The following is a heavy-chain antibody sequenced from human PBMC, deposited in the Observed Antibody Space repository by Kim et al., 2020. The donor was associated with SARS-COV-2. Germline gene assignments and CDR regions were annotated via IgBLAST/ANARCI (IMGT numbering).Heavy chain of an antibody. Sequence: SETLSLTCTVSGGSISSSSYYWGWIRQPPGKGLEWIGSIYYSGSTYYNPSLKSRVTISVDTSKNQFSLKLSSVTAADTAVYYCARHRGVWYQLPPDYWGQGTLVTVSS. CDR2: IYYSGST. CDR1: GGSISSSSYY. V-gene: IGHV4-39*01. D-gene: IGHD2-2*01. CDR3: ARHRGVWYQLPPDY. J-gene: IGHJ4*02.